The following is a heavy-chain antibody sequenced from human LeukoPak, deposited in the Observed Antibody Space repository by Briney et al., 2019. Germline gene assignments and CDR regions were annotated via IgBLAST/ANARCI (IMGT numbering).Heavy chain of an antibody. J-gene: IGHJ4*02. Sequence: SQTLSLTCTVSGGSISSGDYYWSWIRQPPGKGLEWIGYIYYGGSTYYNPSLKSRVTISVDTSKNQFSLKLSSVTAADTAVYYCARGWTYYYDSSGYYYGVWGQGTLVTVSS. D-gene: IGHD3-22*01. CDR1: GGSISSGDYY. CDR2: IYYGGST. CDR3: ARGWTYYYDSSGYYYGV. V-gene: IGHV4-30-4*01.